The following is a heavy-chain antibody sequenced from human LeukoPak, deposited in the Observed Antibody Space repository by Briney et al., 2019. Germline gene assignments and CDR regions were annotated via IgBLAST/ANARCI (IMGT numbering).Heavy chain of an antibody. D-gene: IGHD3-22*01. Sequence: GASVKVSCKSSGYTFTSYGISWVRQAPGQGLEWMGWISAYNGNTNYAQKLQGRVTMTTDTSTSTAYMELRSLRSDDTAVYYCARDRGDYYDSSGYGAFDIWGQGTMVTVSS. CDR3: ARDRGDYYDSSGYGAFDI. V-gene: IGHV1-18*01. CDR2: ISAYNGNT. J-gene: IGHJ3*02. CDR1: GYTFTSYG.